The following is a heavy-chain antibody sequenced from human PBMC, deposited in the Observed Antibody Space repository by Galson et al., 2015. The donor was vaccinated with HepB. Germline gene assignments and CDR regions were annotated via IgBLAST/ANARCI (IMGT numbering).Heavy chain of an antibody. Sequence: SETLSLTCTISSGSISSSSYYWGWIRQPPGKGLEWIGSIYYSGRTYYNPSLKSRVTISVDTSKNQFSLKLSSVTAADTAVYYCAGIDVGGDYVNYWGQGTLVTVSS. V-gene: IGHV4-39*01. CDR3: AGIDVGGDYVNY. CDR2: IYYSGRT. CDR1: SGSISSSSYY. D-gene: IGHD4-17*01. J-gene: IGHJ4*02.